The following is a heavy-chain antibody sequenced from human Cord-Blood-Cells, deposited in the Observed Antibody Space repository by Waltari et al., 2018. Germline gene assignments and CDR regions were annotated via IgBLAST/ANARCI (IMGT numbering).Heavy chain of an antibody. J-gene: IGHJ5*02. CDR2: IIPILGID. CDR1: GGPFSSST. Sequence: QVQLVQSGAEVKKPGSSVKVSCKASGGPFSSSTIRWVRQAPGQGLEWMGRIIPILGIDNYAQKVQGRVTITADKSTSTAYMELSSLRSEDTAVYYCARLRRYCSGGSCYFNWFDPWGQGTLVTVSS. D-gene: IGHD2-15*01. V-gene: IGHV1-69*02. CDR3: ARLRRYCSGGSCYFNWFDP.